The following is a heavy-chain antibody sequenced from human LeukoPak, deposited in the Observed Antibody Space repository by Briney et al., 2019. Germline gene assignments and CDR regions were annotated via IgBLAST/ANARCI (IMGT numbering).Heavy chain of an antibody. CDR3: AREGVAAVGTPTFDY. CDR1: GYTFTSYY. Sequence: ASVKVSCKASGYTFTSYYMHWVRQAPGQGLEWMGIINPSGGSTSYAQKFQGRVTMTRDTSTSTVYMELSSLRSEDTAVYYCAREGVAAVGTPTFDYWGQGTLVTVSS. V-gene: IGHV1-46*01. D-gene: IGHD6-13*01. CDR2: INPSGGST. J-gene: IGHJ4*02.